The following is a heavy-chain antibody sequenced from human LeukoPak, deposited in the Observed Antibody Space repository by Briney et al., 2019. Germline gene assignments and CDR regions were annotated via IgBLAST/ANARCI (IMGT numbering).Heavy chain of an antibody. D-gene: IGHD3-22*01. CDR1: GFTFSSYS. Sequence: PGGSLRLSCAASGFTFSSYSMNWVRQAPGKGLEWVSYISSSSSTIYYADSVKGRFTISRDNAKNSLYRQMNSLRAEDTAVYYCARDSSGSNYMDVWGKGTTVTVSS. CDR3: ARDSSGSNYMDV. J-gene: IGHJ6*03. V-gene: IGHV3-48*01. CDR2: ISSSSSTI.